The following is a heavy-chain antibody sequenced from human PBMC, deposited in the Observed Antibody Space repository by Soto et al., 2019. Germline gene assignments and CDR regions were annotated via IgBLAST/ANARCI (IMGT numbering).Heavy chain of an antibody. J-gene: IGHJ4*02. CDR2: ISYDGSNR. CDR1: GFTLSSYA. D-gene: IGHD5-12*01. Sequence: QVQLVESEGGVVQPGRSLRLSCAASGFTLSSYAMHWVRQAPGKGLEWVAVISYDGSNRYYADSVKGRFTISRDNPKNTVYLQMNSLRAEDTAVYYCARSTERWLPPFDYWGQGTLVTVSS. CDR3: ARSTERWLPPFDY. V-gene: IGHV3-30-3*01.